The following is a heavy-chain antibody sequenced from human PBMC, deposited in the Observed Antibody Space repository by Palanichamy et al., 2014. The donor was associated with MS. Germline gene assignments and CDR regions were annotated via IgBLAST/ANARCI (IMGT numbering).Heavy chain of an antibody. CDR3: ARGGEYELRYLYMDV. V-gene: IGHV1-46*01. J-gene: IGHJ6*03. Sequence: QVQLAQSGAEVRKPGASVKVSCMASGYTFTSYYIHWVRQAPGQGLEWMGMINPIGGTPTYAEKFQGRVTMTRDTSTSTVYMDLSSLTSDDTALYYCARGGEYELRYLYMDVWGKGTTVTVSS. CDR2: INPIGGTP. CDR1: GYTFTSYY. D-gene: IGHD4-17*01.